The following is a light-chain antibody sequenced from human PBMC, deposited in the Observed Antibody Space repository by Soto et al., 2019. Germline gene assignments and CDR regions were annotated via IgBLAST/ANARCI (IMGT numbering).Light chain of an antibody. CDR2: GDS. CDR3: QQYGNSRGT. Sequence: ELVLTQSPGTLSLSPGDSATLSCRASQSVSTSYLAWYQQKPGQAPRLLIYGDSSRATGIPDRLSGSGSGTDLNLTISGLEPEDFAVYYCQQYGNSRGTCGQGTKVEIK. V-gene: IGKV3-20*01. CDR1: QSVSTSY. J-gene: IGKJ1*01.